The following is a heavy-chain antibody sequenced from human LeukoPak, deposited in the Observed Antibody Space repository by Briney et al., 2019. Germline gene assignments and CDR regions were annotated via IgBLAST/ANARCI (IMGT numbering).Heavy chain of an antibody. CDR2: ISSSSSYI. CDR1: GFTFSSYS. Sequence: AEGSLRLSCAASGFTFSSYSMNWVRQAPGKGLEWVSSISSSSSYIYYADSVKGRFTISRDNAKNSLYLQMNSLRAEDTAVYYCARGSDYDLVDYWAREPWSPSPQ. D-gene: IGHD5-12*01. V-gene: IGHV3-21*01. CDR3: ARGSDYDLVDY. J-gene: IGHJ4*02.